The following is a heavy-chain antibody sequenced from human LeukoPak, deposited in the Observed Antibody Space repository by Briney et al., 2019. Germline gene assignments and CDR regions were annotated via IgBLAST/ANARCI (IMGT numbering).Heavy chain of an antibody. Sequence: GGSLRLSCAASGFTFDDYTMHWVRQAPGKGLEWVSLISWDGGSTYYADSVKGRFTISRDNAKHSLYLQMNSLRAEDTAVYYCARWGVPIYYYYMDVWGKGTTVTVSS. CDR2: ISWDGGST. CDR1: GFTFDDYT. J-gene: IGHJ6*03. D-gene: IGHD3-16*01. V-gene: IGHV3-43*01. CDR3: ARWGVPIYYYYMDV.